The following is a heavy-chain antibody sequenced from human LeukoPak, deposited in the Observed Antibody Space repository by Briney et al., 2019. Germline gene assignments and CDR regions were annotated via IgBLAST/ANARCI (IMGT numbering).Heavy chain of an antibody. Sequence: GGSLRLSCAASGFTFSSYWMSWVRQAPGKRLWWVANIKQDGSEQYYVDSVKGRFTISRDNAKNSLYVQMNRLRAEDTAVYYCARDGISGATVFDYWGQGTLVTVSS. D-gene: IGHD1-26*01. J-gene: IGHJ4*02. V-gene: IGHV3-7*01. CDR3: ARDGISGATVFDY. CDR2: IKQDGSEQ. CDR1: GFTFSSYW.